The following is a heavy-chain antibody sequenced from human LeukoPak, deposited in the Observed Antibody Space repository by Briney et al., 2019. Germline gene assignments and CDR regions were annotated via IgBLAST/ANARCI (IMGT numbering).Heavy chain of an antibody. V-gene: IGHV1-69*10. Sequence: SVKVSCKASGGTFSGYAISWVRQAPGQGLEWMGGIIPMLGTVNYAQKFQGRVTITADKSTSTAYMELSSLRSEDTAVYYCARGADTVVTTFDYWGQGTLVTVSS. D-gene: IGHD4-23*01. CDR3: ARGADTVVTTFDY. J-gene: IGHJ4*02. CDR1: GGTFSGYA. CDR2: IIPMLGTV.